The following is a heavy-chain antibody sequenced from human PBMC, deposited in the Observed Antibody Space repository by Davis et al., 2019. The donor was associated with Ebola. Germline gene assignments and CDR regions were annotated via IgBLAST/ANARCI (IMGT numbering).Heavy chain of an antibody. CDR2: INPNSGNT. V-gene: IGHV1-18*01. CDR3: ARAVATMLDS. Sequence: WINPNSGNTIYAQKFQGRVTMTRDTSANTVYMELKNLRSDDTAVYYCARAVATMLDSWGQGTLVTVSS. D-gene: IGHD4-23*01. J-gene: IGHJ4*02.